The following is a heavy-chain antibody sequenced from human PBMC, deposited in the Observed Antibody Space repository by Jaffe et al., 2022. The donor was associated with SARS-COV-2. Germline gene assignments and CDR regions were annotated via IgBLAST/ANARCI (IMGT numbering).Heavy chain of an antibody. CDR3: ARTPAVIEPDTGWFGP. CDR1: GDTFSSYG. Sequence: QVQLVQSGAEVKKPGSSVKVSCKASGDTFSSYGVSWVRQAPGQGLEWMGGIIPFFGTTNYAQKFQGRVTITADESTSTAYMELSSLRSEDSAIYYCARTPAVIEPDTGWFGPWGQGTLVTVSS. D-gene: IGHD3-16*02. CDR2: IIPFFGTT. J-gene: IGHJ5*02. V-gene: IGHV1-69*01.